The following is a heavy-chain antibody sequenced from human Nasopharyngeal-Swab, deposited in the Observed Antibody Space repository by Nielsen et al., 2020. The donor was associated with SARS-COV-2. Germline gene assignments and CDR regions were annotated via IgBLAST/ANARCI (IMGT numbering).Heavy chain of an antibody. CDR1: GFTFSSYA. V-gene: IGHV3-23*01. Sequence: GESLRLSCAASGFTFSSYAMSWVRQAPGKGLEWVSAISGSGGSTYYADSVKGRFTISRDNSKNTLYLQMNSLRAEDTAVYYCAKDSDFWSGYFDYWGQGTLVTVSS. J-gene: IGHJ4*02. D-gene: IGHD3-3*01. CDR3: AKDSDFWSGYFDY. CDR2: ISGSGGST.